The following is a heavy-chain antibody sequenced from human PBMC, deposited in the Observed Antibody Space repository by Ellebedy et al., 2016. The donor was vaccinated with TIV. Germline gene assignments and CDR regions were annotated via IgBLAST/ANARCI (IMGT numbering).Heavy chain of an antibody. CDR1: GDSISSYF. D-gene: IGHD6-13*01. CDR2: SYYNGST. V-gene: IGHV4-59*08. J-gene: IGHJ6*02. CDR3: ARSFFDLSSWYNNDFYYGMDL. Sequence: SETLSLTCTVSGDSISSYFWGWIRQPPGRGLEWIGYSYYNGSTSYNPSLKSRVSISVDTSKNQFSLRLSSVTAADTAVYYCARSFFDLSSWYNNDFYYGMDLWGQGTTVTVSS.